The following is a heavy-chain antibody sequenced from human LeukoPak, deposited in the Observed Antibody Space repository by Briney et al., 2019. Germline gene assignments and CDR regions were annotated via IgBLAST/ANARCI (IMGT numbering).Heavy chain of an antibody. V-gene: IGHV3-30*03. Sequence: GRSLRLSCAASGFTFSSYGMHWVRQAPGKGLEWVAVISYDGSNKYYADSVKGRFTISRDNSKNTLYLQMNSLRAEDTAVYYCARVVRECHDYWGQGTLVTVSS. D-gene: IGHD3-10*01. J-gene: IGHJ4*02. CDR2: ISYDGSNK. CDR1: GFTFSSYG. CDR3: ARVVRECHDY.